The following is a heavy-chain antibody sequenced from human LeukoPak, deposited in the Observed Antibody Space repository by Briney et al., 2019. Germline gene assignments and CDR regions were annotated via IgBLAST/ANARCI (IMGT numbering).Heavy chain of an antibody. J-gene: IGHJ4*02. V-gene: IGHV1-46*01. D-gene: IGHD3-3*01. CDR3: ARDSINDFWSGYYSYYFDY. Sequence: ASVKVSCKASGYTFTSYYMHWVRQAPGQGLERMGIINPSGCSTSYAQKFQGRVSMTRDTSASTVYMELSSLRSEDTAVYYCARDSINDFWSGYYSYYFDYWGQGTLVTVSS. CDR1: GYTFTSYY. CDR2: INPSGCST.